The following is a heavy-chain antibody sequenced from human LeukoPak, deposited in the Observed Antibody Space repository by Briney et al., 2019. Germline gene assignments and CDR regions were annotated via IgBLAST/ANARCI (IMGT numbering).Heavy chain of an antibody. V-gene: IGHV1-18*01. J-gene: IGHJ6*02. CDR3: ASSTYYDILTGPYGMDV. CDR1: GYTFTSYG. CDR2: ISAYNGNT. D-gene: IGHD3-9*01. Sequence: GASVKVSRKASGYTFTSYGISWVRQAPGQGLEWMGWISAYNGNTNYAQKLQGRVTMTTDTSTSTAYMELRSLRSDDTAVYYCASSTYYDILTGPYGMDVWGQGTTVTVSS.